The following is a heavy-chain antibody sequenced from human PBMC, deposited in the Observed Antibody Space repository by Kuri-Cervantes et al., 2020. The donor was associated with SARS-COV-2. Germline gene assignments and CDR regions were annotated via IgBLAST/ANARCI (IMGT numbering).Heavy chain of an antibody. CDR1: GFTVSNKY. J-gene: IGHJ2*01. CDR2: IDSGGNT. V-gene: IGHV3-53*01. CDR3: TRADISGSNKWFFNL. Sequence: GGSLRLSCAASGFTVSNKYMTWVRQAPGKGPNCVSVIDSGGNTYYADSVKGRFTISRDSSKNTLYLQMNNLSAADTAVYYCTRADISGSNKWFFNLWGRGTLVTVSS. D-gene: IGHD3-22*01.